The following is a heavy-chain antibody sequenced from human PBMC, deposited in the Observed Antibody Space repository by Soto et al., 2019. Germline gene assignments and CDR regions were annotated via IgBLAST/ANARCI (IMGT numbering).Heavy chain of an antibody. CDR1: GGTFSSYA. V-gene: IGHV1-69*13. CDR3: ARGYCSSTGCYWRHYYYGMDV. J-gene: IGHJ6*02. D-gene: IGHD2-2*01. CDR2: IIPIFGTA. Sequence: ASVKVSCKASGGTFSSYAISWVRQAPGQGLEWMGGIIPIFGTANYAQKFQGRVTITADESTSTAYMELSSLRSEDTAVYYCARGYCSSTGCYWRHYYYGMDVWGQGTTVTVSS.